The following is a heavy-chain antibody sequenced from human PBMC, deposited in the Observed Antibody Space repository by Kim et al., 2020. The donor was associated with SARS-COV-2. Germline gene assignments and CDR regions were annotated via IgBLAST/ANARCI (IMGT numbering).Heavy chain of an antibody. Sequence: GGSLRLSCAASGFTVSSSYMSWVRQAPGKGLEWVSVIYSGGSTYYTDSVKGRFTISRDISKNTMYLQMNSLRAEDAAVYYCARDFDIWGQGTMVTVSS. CDR3: ARDFDI. CDR1: GFTVSSSY. CDR2: IYSGGST. V-gene: IGHV3-66*01. J-gene: IGHJ3*02.